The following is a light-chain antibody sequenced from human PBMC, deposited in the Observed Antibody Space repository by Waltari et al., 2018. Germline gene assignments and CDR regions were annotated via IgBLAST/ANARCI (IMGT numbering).Light chain of an antibody. Sequence: EVVMTQSQATLSVSPGERVTLSCRASQNIGTSIAWYQQKLGQVPRPLIYHASTRGAGVPARFSGSGSGTEFTLTISSMQPEDFAVYYCQQYNKWPPWTFGQGTKVEIK. CDR3: QQYNKWPPWT. CDR1: QNIGTS. V-gene: IGKV3-15*01. J-gene: IGKJ1*01. CDR2: HAS.